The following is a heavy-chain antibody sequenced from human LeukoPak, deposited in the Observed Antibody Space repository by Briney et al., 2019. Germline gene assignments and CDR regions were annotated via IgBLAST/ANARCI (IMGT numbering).Heavy chain of an antibody. Sequence: SETLSLTCTVSGXSISSYYGSWIRQPPGKGLEWIGYIYYSGSTNYNPSLKSRVTISVDTSKNQFSLKLSSVTAADTAVYYCARLGHRGQWLVPGDYWGQGTLVTVSS. CDR1: GXSISSYY. CDR2: IYYSGST. J-gene: IGHJ4*02. D-gene: IGHD6-19*01. CDR3: ARLGHRGQWLVPGDY. V-gene: IGHV4-59*08.